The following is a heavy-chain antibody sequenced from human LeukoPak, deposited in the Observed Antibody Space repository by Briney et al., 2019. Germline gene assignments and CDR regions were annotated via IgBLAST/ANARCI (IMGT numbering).Heavy chain of an antibody. D-gene: IGHD5-12*01. Sequence: PGGSLRLSCAACGFTFSSCCMHWVRQAPGKGLEWVAVISYDGSNKYYADSVQGRFTISRANFKNTLYLQMNSLRAEDTAVYYGAKAYSGYSDAFDIWGQGTMVTVSS. CDR1: GFTFSSCC. J-gene: IGHJ3*02. CDR3: AKAYSGYSDAFDI. CDR2: ISYDGSNK. V-gene: IGHV3-30*18.